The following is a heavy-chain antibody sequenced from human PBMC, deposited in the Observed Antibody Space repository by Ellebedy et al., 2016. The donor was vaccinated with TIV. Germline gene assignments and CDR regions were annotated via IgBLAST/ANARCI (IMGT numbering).Heavy chain of an antibody. D-gene: IGHD2-21*02. V-gene: IGHV3-43D*03. CDR2: IGWDGGAT. Sequence: GESLKISCSASGFTFENYGMHWVRQAAGKSLECVCLIGWDGGATYCADSVKGRFTISRDNSKNHLYLQMNSLKPEDTALYYCAKGGDYTIDHWGQGTRVTVSS. J-gene: IGHJ5*02. CDR3: AKGGDYTIDH. CDR1: GFTFENYG.